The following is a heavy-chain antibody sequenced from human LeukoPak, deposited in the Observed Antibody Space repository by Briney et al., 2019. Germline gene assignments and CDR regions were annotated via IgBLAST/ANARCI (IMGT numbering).Heavy chain of an antibody. CDR2: ISGSGGST. J-gene: IGHJ6*03. CDR3: AKDENYYDSSGYYYYYYMDV. V-gene: IGHV3-23*01. D-gene: IGHD3-22*01. CDR1: GFTYSSYA. Sequence: GGSLRLSCAASGFTYSSYAMSWVRQAPGKGLEWVSAISGSGGSTYYADSVKGRFTISSDNSKNTLYLQMNSLRAEDTAVYYCAKDENYYDSSGYYYYYYMDVWGKGTTVTVSS.